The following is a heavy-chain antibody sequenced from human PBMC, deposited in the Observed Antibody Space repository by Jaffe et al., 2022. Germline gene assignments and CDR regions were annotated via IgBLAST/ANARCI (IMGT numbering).Heavy chain of an antibody. CDR3: ARVSGWYDAFDI. D-gene: IGHD6-19*01. V-gene: IGHV4-61*02. CDR1: GGSISSGSYY. Sequence: QVQLQESGPGLVKPSQTLSLTCTVSGGSISSGSYYWSWIRQPAGKGLEWIGRIYTSGSTNYNPSLKSRVTISVDTSKNQFSLKLSSVTAADTAVYYCARVSGWYDAFDIWGQGTMVTVSS. J-gene: IGHJ3*02. CDR2: IYTSGST.